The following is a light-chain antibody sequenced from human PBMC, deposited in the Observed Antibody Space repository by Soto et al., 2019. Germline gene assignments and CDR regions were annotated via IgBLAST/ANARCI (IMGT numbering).Light chain of an antibody. Sequence: QSVLTQPPSASGTPGQRGTISCSGSSSNIGSNSVNWYQQLPGTAPKLLVYSTSQRPSGVPDRFSGSKSGTSASLAISALQSEDEADYFCAAWDDSLNGLYVFGTGTKVTVL. CDR2: STS. V-gene: IGLV1-44*01. J-gene: IGLJ1*01. CDR3: AAWDDSLNGLYV. CDR1: SSNIGSNS.